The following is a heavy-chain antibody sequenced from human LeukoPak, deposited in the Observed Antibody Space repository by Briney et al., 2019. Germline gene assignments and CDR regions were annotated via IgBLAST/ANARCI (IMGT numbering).Heavy chain of an antibody. J-gene: IGHJ4*02. CDR1: GFTVSSDY. Sequence: PPGGSLRLSCAASGFTVSSDYMSWVRQAPGEGLEWVSIIYSGGSTYYAGSVKGRFTISRDNSKNMLYLQMNSLRADDTAVYFCARGERGSREYWGQGTLVTVSS. CDR3: ARGERGSREY. V-gene: IGHV3-53*01. D-gene: IGHD1-26*01. CDR2: IYSGGST.